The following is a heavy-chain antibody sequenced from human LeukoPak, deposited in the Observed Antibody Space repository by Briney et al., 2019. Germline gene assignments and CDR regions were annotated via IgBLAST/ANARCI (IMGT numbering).Heavy chain of an antibody. CDR3: ARDRIDAFDI. V-gene: IGHV3-66*01. CDR1: GFTVSSNY. J-gene: IGHJ3*02. CDR2: IYSGGNT. Sequence: GGSLRLSCAASGFTVSSNYMSWVRQAPGRGLEWVSVIYSGGNTNYADSVKGRFTVSTDNSKNTLYLQMNSLRVEDTAVYYCARDRIDAFDIWGQGTMVTVSS. D-gene: IGHD2/OR15-2a*01.